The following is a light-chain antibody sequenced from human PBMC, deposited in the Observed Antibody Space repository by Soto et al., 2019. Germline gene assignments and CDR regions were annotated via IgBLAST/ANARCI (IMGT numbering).Light chain of an antibody. J-gene: IGKJ2*01. CDR1: QSVSSGY. CDR3: QQYGISPNT. Sequence: DTVMTQSPGTLSLSPGEIATLSCRASQSVSSGYLAWYQQKPGQAPRLLIFGASNRATGIPDSFTGSGSGTDFTLTISRLDTEDFAVYYCQQYGISPNTFGQGTKLEIK. V-gene: IGKV3-20*01. CDR2: GAS.